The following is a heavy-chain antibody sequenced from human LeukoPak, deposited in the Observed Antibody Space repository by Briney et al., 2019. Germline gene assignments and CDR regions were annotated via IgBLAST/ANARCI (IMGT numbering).Heavy chain of an antibody. CDR1: GGSISSRNYY. CDR3: ARGPVEYYYDSSGYYPDYYYYGMDV. V-gene: IGHV4-39*01. CDR2: IYYSGGT. J-gene: IGHJ6*02. Sequence: PSETLSLTCSVSGGSISSRNYYWDWIRQPPGKKLEWIGSIYYSGGTYYNPSLKSRVTISVDTSKNQFSLKLSSVTAADTAVYYCARGPVEYYYDSSGYYPDYYYYGMDVWGQGTTVTVSS. D-gene: IGHD3-22*01.